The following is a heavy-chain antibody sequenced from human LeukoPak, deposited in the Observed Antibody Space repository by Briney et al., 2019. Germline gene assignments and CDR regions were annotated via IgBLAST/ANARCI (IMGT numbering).Heavy chain of an antibody. J-gene: IGHJ4*02. Sequence: PSETMSLTCAVFGGSFSGYYLTWIRQSPGKGLEWVGEIHPTVAGLYNPSLESRVTMSVDTSKTQFSLRMNSVAAADTAVYFCARGTGAYKNGNIWGQGSLVTV. D-gene: IGHD1/OR15-1a*01. CDR1: GGSFSGYY. CDR3: ARGTGAYKNGNI. V-gene: IGHV4-34*01. CDR2: IHPTVAG.